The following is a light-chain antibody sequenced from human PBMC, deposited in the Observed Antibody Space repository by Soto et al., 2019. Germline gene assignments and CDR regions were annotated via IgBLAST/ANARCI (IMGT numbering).Light chain of an antibody. CDR3: QQFSSYPLT. J-gene: IGKJ4*01. CDR2: DAS. CDR1: QSVSSN. Sequence: EIVMTQSPVTLSVSPGERATLSCRASQSVSSNLAFYQQKPGQAPRLLIYDASSRATGIPDRFSGGGSGTDFTLTISRLEPEDFAVYYCQQFSSYPLTFGGGTKVDI. V-gene: IGKV3-20*01.